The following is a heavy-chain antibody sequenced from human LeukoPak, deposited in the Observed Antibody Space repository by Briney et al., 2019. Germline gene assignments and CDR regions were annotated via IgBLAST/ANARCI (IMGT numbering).Heavy chain of an antibody. Sequence: SETLSLTCTVSGGSISSSSYYWGWIRQPPGKGLEWIGSIYYSGSTYYNPSLKSRVTISVDTSKNQFSLKLSSVTAADTAVYYCARATRGRFLDRRYNWFDPWGQGTLVTVSS. D-gene: IGHD3-3*01. V-gene: IGHV4-39*07. CDR2: IYYSGST. J-gene: IGHJ5*02. CDR1: GGSISSSSYY. CDR3: ARATRGRFLDRRYNWFDP.